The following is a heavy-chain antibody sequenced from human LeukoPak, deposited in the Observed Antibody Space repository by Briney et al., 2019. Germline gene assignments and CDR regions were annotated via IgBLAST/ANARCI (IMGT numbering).Heavy chain of an antibody. CDR2: IIPIFGTA. Sequence: ASVKVSCKASGGTFSSYAISWVRQAPGQGLEWMGGIIPIFGTANYAQKFQDRVTITTDESTSTAYMELSSLRSEDTAVYYCARARSYGFWFDPWGQGTLVTVSS. D-gene: IGHD5-18*01. V-gene: IGHV1-69*05. CDR3: ARARSYGFWFDP. CDR1: GGTFSSYA. J-gene: IGHJ5*02.